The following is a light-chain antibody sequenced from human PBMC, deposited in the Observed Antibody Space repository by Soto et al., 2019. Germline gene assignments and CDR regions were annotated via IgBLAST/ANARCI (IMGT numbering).Light chain of an antibody. J-gene: IGLJ1*01. Sequence: QSGLPQPASVSVSPGQSITISCTGTSSDVGGYNYVSWYQQHPGKAPKLMIYEVSNRPSGVSNRSSGSKSGNTASLTISGLQAEDEADYYCSSYTSSTFYVFGLGTKVAVL. CDR1: SSDVGGYNY. CDR3: SSYTSSTFYV. CDR2: EVS. V-gene: IGLV2-14*01.